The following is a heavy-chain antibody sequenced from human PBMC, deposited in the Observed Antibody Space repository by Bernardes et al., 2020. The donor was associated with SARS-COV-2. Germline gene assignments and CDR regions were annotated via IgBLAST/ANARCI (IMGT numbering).Heavy chain of an antibody. CDR3: AREHEYSSSWSPGWFDP. J-gene: IGHJ5*02. Sequence: GGSLRLSCAASGFTFSDYYMSWIRQAPGKGLEWVSYISSSGSTIYYADSVKGRFTISRDNAKNSLYLQMNSLRAEDTAVYYCAREHEYSSSWSPGWFDPWGQGTLVTVSS. CDR1: GFTFSDYY. D-gene: IGHD6-13*01. V-gene: IGHV3-11*01. CDR2: ISSSGSTI.